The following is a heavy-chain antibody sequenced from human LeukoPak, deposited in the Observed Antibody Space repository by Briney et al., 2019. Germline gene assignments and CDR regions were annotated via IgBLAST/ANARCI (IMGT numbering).Heavy chain of an antibody. CDR2: IKSDGRT. D-gene: IGHD3-22*01. J-gene: IGHJ1*01. Sequence: QPGGSLRIPCAAAGFTFSNYWMHWVRQAPGKGLVWVSRIKSDGRTNYADSVKGRFTISRDNAKNTVSLQMNSLRAEDTGVYYCARAPSEIGGYYPEYFRHWGQGILVTVSS. CDR1: GFTFSNYW. V-gene: IGHV3-74*01. CDR3: ARAPSEIGGYYPEYFRH.